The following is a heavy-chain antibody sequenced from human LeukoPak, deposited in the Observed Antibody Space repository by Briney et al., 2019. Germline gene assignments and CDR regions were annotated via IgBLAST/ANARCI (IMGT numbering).Heavy chain of an antibody. Sequence: SETLSLTCAVYGGSFSGYYWSWIRQPPGKGLEWIGEINHSGSTNYNPSLKSRVTISVGTSKNQFSLKLSSVTAADTAVYYCARGTRRITIFGVDTPYYYYYMDVWGKGTTVTVSS. D-gene: IGHD3-3*01. CDR3: ARGTRRITIFGVDTPYYYYYMDV. CDR2: INHSGST. J-gene: IGHJ6*03. V-gene: IGHV4-34*01. CDR1: GGSFSGYY.